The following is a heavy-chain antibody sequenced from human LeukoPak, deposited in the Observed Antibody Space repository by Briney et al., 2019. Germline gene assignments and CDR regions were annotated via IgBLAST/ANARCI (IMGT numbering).Heavy chain of an antibody. V-gene: IGHV3-7*01. CDR1: GFIFGNYW. J-gene: IGHJ4*02. CDR3: ARDLSGASVY. Sequence: GGSLRLSCVTSGFIFGNYWMSWVRQAPGKGLEWVTNINQDGSETYSVDSVKGRLTISRDNAQNSLYLQMNSLRDEDTAVYYCARDLSGASVYWGQGTLVTVSS. D-gene: IGHD2-15*01. CDR2: INQDGSET.